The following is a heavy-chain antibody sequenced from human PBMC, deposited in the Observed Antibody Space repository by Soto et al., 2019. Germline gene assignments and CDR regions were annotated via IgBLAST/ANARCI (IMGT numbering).Heavy chain of an antibody. V-gene: IGHV4-39*01. CDR1: GGSISSSSYY. Sequence: SETLSLTCSVSGGSISSSSYYWGWIRQPPGKGLEWIANIYYPGTTYNNPSLKSRVTISVDTSKNQFSLRLRSVTPDDTAVYYCARLIGNSWLDSWGQGTLVTVSS. CDR2: IYYPGTT. CDR3: ARLIGNSWLDS. J-gene: IGHJ5*01.